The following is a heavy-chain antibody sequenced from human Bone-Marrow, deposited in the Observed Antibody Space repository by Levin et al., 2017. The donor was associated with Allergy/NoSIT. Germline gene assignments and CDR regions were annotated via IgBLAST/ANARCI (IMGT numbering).Heavy chain of an antibody. V-gene: IGHV4-39*07. CDR2: FYYGGNT. CDR1: GDSITSGTYY. J-gene: IGHJ6*02. Sequence: SETLSLTCTVSGDSITSGTYYWGWIRQPPGKGLEWIGSFYYGGNTYYTPSLKSRVTISFDTSENQFSLKVTSVTAADPAVYYCASSEGYCTGGTCYIAYYYGMDVWGQGTTVTV. CDR3: ASSEGYCTGGTCYIAYYYGMDV. D-gene: IGHD2-15*01.